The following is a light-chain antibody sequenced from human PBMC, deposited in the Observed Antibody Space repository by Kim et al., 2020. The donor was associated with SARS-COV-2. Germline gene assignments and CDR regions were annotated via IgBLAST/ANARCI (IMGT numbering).Light chain of an antibody. CDR3: QQRSNWPPT. V-gene: IGKV3-11*01. CDR1: QSVTSNY. CDR2: DAS. Sequence: SPGERATLSCRASQSVTSNYLAWYQQKPGQAPRLLTYDASNRATGIPARFSGSGSGTDFTLTISSLEPEDFAVYYCQQRSNWPPTFGGGTKVDIK. J-gene: IGKJ4*01.